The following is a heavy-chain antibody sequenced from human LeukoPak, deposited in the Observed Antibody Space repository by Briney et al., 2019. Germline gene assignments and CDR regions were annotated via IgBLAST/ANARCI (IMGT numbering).Heavy chain of an antibody. D-gene: IGHD1-14*01. CDR1: GGTFSSYA. V-gene: IGHV1-69*01. CDR2: IIPIFGTA. Sequence: SVKVSCKASGGTFSSYAISWVRQAPGQGLEWMGGIIPIFGTANYAQKFQGRVTITADESTSTAYMELSSLRSEDTAVYYCARQELHISGLRYWCQGTLVTVSS. J-gene: IGHJ4*02. CDR3: ARQELHISGLRY.